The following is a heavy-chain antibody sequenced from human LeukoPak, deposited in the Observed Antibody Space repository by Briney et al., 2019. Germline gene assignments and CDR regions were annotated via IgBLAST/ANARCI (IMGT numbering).Heavy chain of an antibody. CDR3: ARDRGTTVTTMDY. CDR2: INPSGGST. Sequence: ASVKVSCKASGYTFTSYYMHWVRQAPGQGLEWMGIINPSGGSTSYAQKFQGRVTMTRDMSTSTVYMELSSLRSEDAAVYYCARDRGTTVTTMDYWGQGTLVTVSS. CDR1: GYTFTSYY. D-gene: IGHD4-17*01. V-gene: IGHV1-46*01. J-gene: IGHJ4*02.